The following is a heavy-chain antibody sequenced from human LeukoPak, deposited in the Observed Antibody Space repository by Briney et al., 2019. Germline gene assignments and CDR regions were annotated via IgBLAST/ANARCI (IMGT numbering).Heavy chain of an antibody. Sequence: GSSVKVSCKASGGTFSSYAISWVRQAPGQGLEWMGGIIPIFGTANYAQKFQGRVTITADKSTSTAYMELSSLRSEDTAVYYCVRMAAAGTGWYYYYGMDVWGKGTTVTVTS. CDR3: VRMAAAGTGWYYYYGMDV. D-gene: IGHD6-13*01. J-gene: IGHJ6*04. V-gene: IGHV1-69*06. CDR2: IIPIFGTA. CDR1: GGTFSSYA.